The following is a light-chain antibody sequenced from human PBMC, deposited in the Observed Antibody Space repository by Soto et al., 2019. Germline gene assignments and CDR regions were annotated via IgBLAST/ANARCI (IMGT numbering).Light chain of an antibody. Sequence: EVLLTQSPGTLSLSPGERATLSCRASESVSSSFLTWYQQKPGQAPRLLIYRTSNRVTGIPDRFSGSGSGTDFTLTISRLEPEDFAVYFCQHYGNSLWTFGQGTKVDIK. CDR3: QHYGNSLWT. CDR2: RTS. V-gene: IGKV3-20*01. J-gene: IGKJ1*01. CDR1: ESVSSSF.